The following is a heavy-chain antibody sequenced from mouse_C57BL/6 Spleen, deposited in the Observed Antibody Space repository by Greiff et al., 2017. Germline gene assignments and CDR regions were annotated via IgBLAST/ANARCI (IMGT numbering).Heavy chain of an antibody. CDR2: INPYNGGT. CDR3: AGSGGYYAMDY. V-gene: IGHV1-19*01. D-gene: IGHD1-1*02. CDR1: GYTFTDYY. J-gene: IGHJ4*01. Sequence: EVQLQQSGPVLVKPGASVKMSCKASGYTFTDYYMNWVKQSHGKSLEWIGVINPYNGGTSYNQKFKGKATLTVDKSSSTAYMELNSLTSEDSAVYYCAGSGGYYAMDYWGQGTSVTVSS.